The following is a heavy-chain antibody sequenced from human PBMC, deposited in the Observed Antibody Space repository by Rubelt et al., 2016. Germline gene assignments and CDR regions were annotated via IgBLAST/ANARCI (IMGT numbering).Heavy chain of an antibody. J-gene: IGHJ1*01. CDR3: ARSRGSSWIWGLAEYFQH. D-gene: IGHD6-13*01. Sequence: PGESLKISCKDSGYSFTSNWIGWVRQVPGKGLEWMGIIYPGDSDTRYSPSFQGQVTISADRSISTAYLQWSSLKASDTAMYSCARSRGSSWIWGLAEYFQHWGPGTLVTVSS. CDR2: IYPGDSDT. V-gene: IGHV5-51*01. CDR1: GYSFTSNW.